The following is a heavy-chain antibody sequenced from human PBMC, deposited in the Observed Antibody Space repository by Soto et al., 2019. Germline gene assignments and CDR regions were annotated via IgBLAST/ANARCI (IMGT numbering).Heavy chain of an antibody. J-gene: IGHJ5*02. CDR1: GGSISSYY. CDR2: IYYSGST. D-gene: IGHD1-26*01. CDR3: ARDRKIVGAKGNWFDP. V-gene: IGHV4-59*01. Sequence: SETLSLTCTVSGGSISSYYWSWIRQPPGKGLEWIGYIYYSGSTNYNPSLKSRVTISVDTSKNQFSLKLSSVTAADAAVYYCARDRKIVGAKGNWFDPWGQGTLVTVSS.